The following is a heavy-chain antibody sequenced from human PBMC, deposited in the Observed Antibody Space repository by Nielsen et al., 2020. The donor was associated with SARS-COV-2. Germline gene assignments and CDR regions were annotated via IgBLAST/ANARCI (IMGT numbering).Heavy chain of an antibody. Sequence: GGSLRPSCAASGFTFSSYSMNWVRQAPGKGLEWVSSISSSSSYIYYADSVKGRFTISRDNAKNSLYLQMNSLRAEDTAVYYCAREEWSGYYTGYYYYYMDVWGKGTTVTVSS. V-gene: IGHV3-21*01. CDR2: ISSSSSYI. CDR3: AREEWSGYYTGYYYYYMDV. J-gene: IGHJ6*03. CDR1: GFTFSSYS. D-gene: IGHD3-3*01.